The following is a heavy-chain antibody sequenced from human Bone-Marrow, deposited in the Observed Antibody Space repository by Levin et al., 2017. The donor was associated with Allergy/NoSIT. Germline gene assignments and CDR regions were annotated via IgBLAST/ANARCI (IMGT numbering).Heavy chain of an antibody. V-gene: IGHV3-33*01. D-gene: IGHD6-19*01. J-gene: IGHJ4*02. Sequence: LSLPCAASGFSFRTYGMHWVRQAPGKALEWLAVIWYDGSNRYYADSVKGRFTVSRDNSKNTLDLQMNNLRAEDTAMYYCARGIAVAGPYYFDYWGQGTLVTVSS. CDR2: IWYDGSNR. CDR3: ARGIAVAGPYYFDY. CDR1: GFSFRTYG.